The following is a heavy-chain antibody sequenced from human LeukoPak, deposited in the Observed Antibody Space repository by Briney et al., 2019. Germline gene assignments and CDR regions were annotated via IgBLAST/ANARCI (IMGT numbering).Heavy chain of an antibody. J-gene: IGHJ4*02. CDR1: GFTFDDYE. CDR3: AKDVGGATIY. CDR2: ISYDGSNK. V-gene: IGHV3-30*18. Sequence: GGSLRLSCAASGFTFDDYEMSWVRQAPGKGLEWVAVISYDGSNKYYADSVKGRFTISRDNSKNTLYLQMNSLRAEDTAVYYCAKDVGGATIYWGQGTLVTVSS. D-gene: IGHD1-26*01.